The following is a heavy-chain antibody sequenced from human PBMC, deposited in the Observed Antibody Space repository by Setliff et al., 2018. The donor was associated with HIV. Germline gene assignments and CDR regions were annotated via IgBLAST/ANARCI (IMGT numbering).Heavy chain of an antibody. CDR2: INPNSGGT. J-gene: IGHJ3*02. D-gene: IGHD3-22*01. V-gene: IGHV1-2*02. Sequence: GASVKVSCKASGYTVTGYYMHRVRQAPGQGLEWMGWINPNSGGTNYAQKFQGRVTMTRDTSISTAYMELSRLRSDDTAVYYCASRPSRQTPHYEDAFDIWGQGTMVTVSS. CDR1: GYTVTGYY. CDR3: ASRPSRQTPHYEDAFDI.